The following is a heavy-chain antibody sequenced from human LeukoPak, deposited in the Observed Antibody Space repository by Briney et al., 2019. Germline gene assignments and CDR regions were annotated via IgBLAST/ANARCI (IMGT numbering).Heavy chain of an antibody. CDR1: GYTFTGYY. CDR3: AWHSGAYDSSGYLGGFDY. J-gene: IGHJ4*02. V-gene: IGHV1-2*02. Sequence: ASVKVSCKASGYTFTGYYMHWVRQAPGQGLEWMGWINPNSGGTNYAQKFQGRVTMTRDTSISTAYMELSRLRSDDTAVYYCAWHSGAYDSSGYLGGFDYWGQGTLVTVSS. CDR2: INPNSGGT. D-gene: IGHD3-22*01.